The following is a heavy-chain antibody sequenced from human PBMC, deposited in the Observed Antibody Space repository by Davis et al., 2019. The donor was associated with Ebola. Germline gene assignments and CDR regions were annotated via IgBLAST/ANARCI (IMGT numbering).Heavy chain of an antibody. CDR3: ERGDYGDYAHLTSGIDY. CDR1: GYSFTSYW. Sequence: PGGSLRLSCKGSGYSFTSYWIGWVRQMPGKGLEWMGIIYPGDSDTRYSPSFQGQVTISADKSISTAYLQWSSLKASDTAMYYCERGDYGDYAHLTSGIDYWGQGTLVTVSS. CDR2: IYPGDSDT. V-gene: IGHV5-51*01. J-gene: IGHJ4*02. D-gene: IGHD4-17*01.